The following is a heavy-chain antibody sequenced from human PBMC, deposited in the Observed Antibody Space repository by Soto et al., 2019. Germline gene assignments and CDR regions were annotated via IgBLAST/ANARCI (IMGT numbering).Heavy chain of an antibody. CDR2: ISGSGGST. V-gene: IGHV3-23*01. Sequence: LRLSCAASGFTFSSYAMSWVRQAPGKGLEWVSAISGSGGSTYYADSVKGRFTISRDNSKNTLYLQVNSLRAEDTAVYYCAKWPRITMVRGVKSYGMDVWGQGTTVTAP. CDR3: AKWPRITMVRGVKSYGMDV. J-gene: IGHJ6*02. CDR1: GFTFSSYA. D-gene: IGHD3-10*01.